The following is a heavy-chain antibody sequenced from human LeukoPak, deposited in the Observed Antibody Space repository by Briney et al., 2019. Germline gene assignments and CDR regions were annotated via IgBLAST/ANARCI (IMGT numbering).Heavy chain of an antibody. D-gene: IGHD1-26*01. CDR3: ARDKIVGATHFDY. V-gene: IGHV3-23*01. CDR2: ISGSGSST. J-gene: IGHJ4*02. CDR1: GFTFSTYG. Sequence: GGSLRLSCSASGFTFSTYGMSWVRQAPGKGLEWVSGISGSGSSTYYADSVKGRFTISRDNSKNTLYLQMNSLRAEDTAVYYCARDKIVGATHFDYWGQGTLVTVSS.